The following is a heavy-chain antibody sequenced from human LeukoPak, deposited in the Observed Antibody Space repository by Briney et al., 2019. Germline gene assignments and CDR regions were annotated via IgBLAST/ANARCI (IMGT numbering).Heavy chain of an antibody. CDR1: GDSVSSNSAT. D-gene: IGHD6-13*01. CDR3: AREYSSSWYNHWFDP. Sequence: SQTLSLTCAISGDSVSSNSATWNWIRQSPSRGLEWLGRTYYRSKWYNDYAVSVKSRITINPDTSKNQFSLQLNSVTPEDTAVYYCAREYSSSWYNHWFDPWGQGILVTVSS. J-gene: IGHJ5*02. V-gene: IGHV6-1*01. CDR2: TYYRSKWYN.